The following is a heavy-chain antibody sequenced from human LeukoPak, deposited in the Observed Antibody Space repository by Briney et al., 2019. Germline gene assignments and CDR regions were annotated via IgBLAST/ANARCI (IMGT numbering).Heavy chain of an antibody. Sequence: PGGSLRLSRAASGFTFSSYSMNWVRQAPGKGLEWVSSISSSSSYIYYADSVKGRFTISRDNAKNSLYLQMNSLRAEDTAVYYCARERSEGSRVSPMDVWGKGTTVTVSS. D-gene: IGHD5-18*01. J-gene: IGHJ6*03. CDR2: ISSSSSYI. V-gene: IGHV3-21*01. CDR3: ARERSEGSRVSPMDV. CDR1: GFTFSSYS.